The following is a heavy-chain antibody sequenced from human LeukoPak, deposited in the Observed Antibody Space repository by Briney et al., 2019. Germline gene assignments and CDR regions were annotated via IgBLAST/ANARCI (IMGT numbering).Heavy chain of an antibody. J-gene: IGHJ4*02. CDR2: INTNTGNP. V-gene: IGHV7-4-1*02. D-gene: IGHD4-17*01. CDR1: GYTFTSYA. Sequence: ASVKVSCKASGYTFTSYAMNWVRQAPGQGLEWMGWINTNTGNPTYAQGFTGRFVFSLDTSVSTAYLQISSLKAEDTAVYYCARVLATVTAYYFDYWGQGTLVTVSS. CDR3: ARVLATVTAYYFDY.